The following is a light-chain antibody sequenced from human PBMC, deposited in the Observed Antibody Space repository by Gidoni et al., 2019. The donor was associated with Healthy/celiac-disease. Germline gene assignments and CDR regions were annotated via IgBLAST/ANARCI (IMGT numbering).Light chain of an antibody. Sequence: QSVLTQPPSVSGAPGQRVPISCTWSSSNIGAGYDVHWYQQLPGTAPKLPIYGNRDRPSGVPDRVSGSKSGTSASLAITGLQAEDEADYYCQSYDSSLDVVFGGGTKLTVL. J-gene: IGLJ2*01. CDR1: SSNIGAGYD. V-gene: IGLV1-40*01. CDR3: QSYDSSLDVV. CDR2: GNR.